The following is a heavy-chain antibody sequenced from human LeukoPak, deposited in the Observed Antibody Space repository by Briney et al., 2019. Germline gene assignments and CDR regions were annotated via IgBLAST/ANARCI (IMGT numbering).Heavy chain of an antibody. D-gene: IGHD2-15*01. Sequence: GGSLRLSCAASGFTFSSYSMNWVRQAPGKGLEWVSSISSSSSYIYYADSVKGRFTISRDNAKNSLYLQMNSLRAEDTAVYYFASAAVVAAQDDYWGQGTLVTVSS. J-gene: IGHJ4*02. CDR2: ISSSSSYI. V-gene: IGHV3-21*01. CDR1: GFTFSSYS. CDR3: ASAAVVAAQDDY.